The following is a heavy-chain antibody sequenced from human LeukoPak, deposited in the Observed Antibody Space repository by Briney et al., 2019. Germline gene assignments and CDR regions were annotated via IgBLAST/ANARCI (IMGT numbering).Heavy chain of an antibody. J-gene: IGHJ4*02. CDR1: GHTFTGYH. D-gene: IGHD2-2*01. CDR2: INPNSGDT. CDR3: ARDYCSSTSCLFDY. V-gene: IGHV1-2*06. Sequence: AASVKVSCRASGHTFTGYHIHWVRQAPGQGLEWMGRINPNSGDTNYAQNFQGRVTMTRDTSINTAYMELSRLRSDDTAVYYCARDYCSSTSCLFDYWGQGTLVTVSS.